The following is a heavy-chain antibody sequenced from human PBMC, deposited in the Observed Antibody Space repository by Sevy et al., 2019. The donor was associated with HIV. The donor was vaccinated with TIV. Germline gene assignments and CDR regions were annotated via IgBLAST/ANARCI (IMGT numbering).Heavy chain of an antibody. CDR3: ARRYFDL. Sequence: GGSLRLSCKASGFSFTDFWMQWVGQVPGKGPEWVANINQDGSEMYYVDSVKGRFTISRDNAESALYLQMHGLRAEDAATYFCARRYFDLWGQGTVVTVSS. J-gene: IGHJ4*02. CDR2: INQDGSEM. V-gene: IGHV3-7*01. CDR1: GFSFTDFW.